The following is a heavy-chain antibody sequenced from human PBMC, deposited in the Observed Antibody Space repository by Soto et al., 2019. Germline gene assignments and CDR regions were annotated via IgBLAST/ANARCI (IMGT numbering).Heavy chain of an antibody. CDR3: AKGGATYGLLTHDY. CDR2: LTGSSGVT. CDR1: GFTFSNFA. D-gene: IGHD3-9*01. V-gene: IGHV3-23*01. Sequence: GGSLRLSCVVSGFTFSNFAMSWVRQAPGKGLEWVSTLTGSSGVTYYADSVKGRFATSRDNSRNTLSLQMNSLTAEDTAVYYCAKGGATYGLLTHDYWGQGTRVTVSS. J-gene: IGHJ4*02.